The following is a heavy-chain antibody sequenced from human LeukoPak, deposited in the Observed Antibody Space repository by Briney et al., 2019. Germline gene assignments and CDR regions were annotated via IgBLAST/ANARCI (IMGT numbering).Heavy chain of an antibody. CDR2: IGGSGCRT. D-gene: IGHD5-12*01. J-gene: IGHJ3*02. V-gene: IGHV3-23*01. CDR3: RTHVRATFIGAHALAT. Sequence: PGGCLRLACAGSGFTFSSYAMSWVRQAPGKGLEWVAAIGGSGCRTYYADPVQGGFTISRENSKNTLYLQMNSLRAADTDVNNCRTHVRATFIGAHALATWGQGTMVTVSS. CDR1: GFTFSSYA.